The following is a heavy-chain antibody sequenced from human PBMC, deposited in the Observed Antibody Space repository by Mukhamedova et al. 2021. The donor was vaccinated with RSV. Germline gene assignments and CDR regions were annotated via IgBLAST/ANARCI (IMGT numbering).Heavy chain of an antibody. CDR2: INSNGGST. J-gene: IGHJ6*02. V-gene: IGHV3-64*01. Sequence: GKGLEYVSAINSNGGSTYYANSVKGRFTISRDNSKNTLYLQMGSLRAEDMAVYYCASLSGGRHLYPYLYYDSSGYGMDVWGQGT. D-gene: IGHD3-22*01. CDR3: ASLSGGRHLYPYLYYDSSGYGMDV.